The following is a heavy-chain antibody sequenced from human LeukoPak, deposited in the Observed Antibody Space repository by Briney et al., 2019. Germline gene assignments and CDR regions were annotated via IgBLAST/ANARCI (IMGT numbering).Heavy chain of an antibody. CDR2: IYHSGST. J-gene: IGHJ4*02. CDR3: ARGETAAASNY. D-gene: IGHD6-13*01. Sequence: SETLSLTCAVSGYSISSGYYWGWIRQPPGKGLEWTGSIYHSGSTNYNPSLKSRVTISLDMSKNQFSLKLTSVTAADTAVYYCARGETAAASNYWGQGTLVTVSS. CDR1: GYSISSGYY. V-gene: IGHV4-38-2*01.